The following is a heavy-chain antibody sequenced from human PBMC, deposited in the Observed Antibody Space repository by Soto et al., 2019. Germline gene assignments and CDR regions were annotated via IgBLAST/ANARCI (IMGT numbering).Heavy chain of an antibody. D-gene: IGHD3-10*01. CDR3: VSSYGSGYRAFDY. CDR1: GDTFNFYS. Sequence: QVQLVQSGAEVKRPGSSVKVSCKASGDTFNFYSINWVRQAPGLGLEWMGRVNPIVSMSNYAQKFQGRVTXTXDQXTSTAYMELSSLRSEDTAIYYCVSSYGSGYRAFDYWGQGALVTVSS. CDR2: VNPIVSMS. J-gene: IGHJ4*02. V-gene: IGHV1-69*02.